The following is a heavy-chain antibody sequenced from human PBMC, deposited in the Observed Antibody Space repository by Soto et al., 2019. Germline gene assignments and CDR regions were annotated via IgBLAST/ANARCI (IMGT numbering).Heavy chain of an antibody. D-gene: IGHD2-8*01. Sequence: GGSLRLSCAASGFTFTRYSMNWVRQAPGKGLEWVSSISSTTNYIYYGVSMKGRFTISRDNAKNSLYLEMGSLRDEDTAVYYCAKYCSSDVCFDYWGQGTLVTVSS. V-gene: IGHV3-21*06. CDR3: AKYCSSDVCFDY. CDR1: GFTFTRYS. J-gene: IGHJ4*02. CDR2: ISSTTNYI.